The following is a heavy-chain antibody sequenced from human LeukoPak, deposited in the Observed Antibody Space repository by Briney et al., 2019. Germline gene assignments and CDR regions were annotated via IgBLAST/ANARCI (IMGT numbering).Heavy chain of an antibody. J-gene: IGHJ4*02. D-gene: IGHD3-22*01. CDR1: GYIFTNYG. CDR2: ISGYDGNT. V-gene: IGHV1-18*01. Sequence: ASVKVSCKASGYIFTNYGMSWVRQARGQGLEWMGRISGYDGNTKYVQKFQGRVTMTTDTSTSTAYMELRSLRSDDTAVYYCARDLTHRRNYDNSGYQIVPAFWGQGTLVTVSS. CDR3: ARDLTHRRNYDNSGYQIVPAF.